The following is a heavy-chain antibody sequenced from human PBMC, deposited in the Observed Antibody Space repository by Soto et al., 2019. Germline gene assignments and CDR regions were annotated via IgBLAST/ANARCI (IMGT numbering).Heavy chain of an antibody. CDR3: ARGRRDGLFDY. Sequence: SETLSLTCTVSGGSISSYYWSWIRQPPGKGLEWIGYIYYSGSTNYNPSLKSRVTISVDTSKNQFSLKLSSVTAADTAVYYCARGRRDGLFDYWGQGTRVTVS. D-gene: IGHD2-8*01. CDR2: IYYSGST. CDR1: GGSISSYY. J-gene: IGHJ4*02. V-gene: IGHV4-59*01.